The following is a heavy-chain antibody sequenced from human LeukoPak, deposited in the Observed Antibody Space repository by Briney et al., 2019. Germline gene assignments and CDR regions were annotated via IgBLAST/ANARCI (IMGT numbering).Heavy chain of an antibody. CDR1: GFTFSSYE. CDR2: ISSSGSTI. Sequence: GGSLRLSCAASGFTFSSYEMTWVRKAPGKGLKWVSYISSSGSTIYDADSVKGRFTISRDNAKNSLYLQMNSLRAEDTAVYYCARRATTERGHSYGLDYWGQGTLVTVSS. D-gene: IGHD5-18*01. CDR3: ARRATTERGHSYGLDY. J-gene: IGHJ4*02. V-gene: IGHV3-48*03.